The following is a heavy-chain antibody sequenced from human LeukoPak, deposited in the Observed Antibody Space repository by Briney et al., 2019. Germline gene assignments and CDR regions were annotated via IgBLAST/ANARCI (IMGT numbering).Heavy chain of an antibody. CDR2: IHYSGKA. J-gene: IGHJ6*02. V-gene: IGHV4-59*01. CDR3: ARFGVYYDMGV. CDR1: GGSISGYY. D-gene: IGHD3-16*01. Sequence: PSETLSLTCTVSGGSISGYYWTWIRQPPGKGLEWIGQIHYSGKADYNPSLRSRITISVDTSKNQMSLKLSSVTAADTAVYCARFGVYYDMGVWGQGTTVTVS.